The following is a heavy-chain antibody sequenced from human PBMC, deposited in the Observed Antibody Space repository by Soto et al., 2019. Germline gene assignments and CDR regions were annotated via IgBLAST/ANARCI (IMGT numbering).Heavy chain of an antibody. Sequence: SETLSLTCTVSGGSISSGGYYWGWIRQHPGKGLEWIGYIYYSGTTYYNPSLKSRVTISVDTSKNQFSLKLSSVSAADTALYYCARCSLVVVPAPGFDPWGRGTLVTVSS. V-gene: IGHV4-31*03. J-gene: IGHJ5*02. CDR3: ARCSLVVVPAPGFDP. D-gene: IGHD2-2*01. CDR1: GGSISSGGYY. CDR2: IYYSGTT.